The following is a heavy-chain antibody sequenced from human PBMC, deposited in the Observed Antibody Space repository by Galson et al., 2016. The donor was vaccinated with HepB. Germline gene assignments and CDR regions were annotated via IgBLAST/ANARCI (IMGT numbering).Heavy chain of an antibody. D-gene: IGHD5-18*01. CDR2: INKDGSEE. J-gene: IGHJ4*02. Sequence: SLRLSCAASGISFSTYWMNWVRLAPGKGLQWVATINKDGSEEYYVDSVKGRFPISRADANNSVYLEMSSLRAEDTAVYFCARSRRERDSYGFAYWGQGTQVAVSS. CDR1: GISFSTYW. V-gene: IGHV3-7*03. CDR3: ARSRRERDSYGFAY.